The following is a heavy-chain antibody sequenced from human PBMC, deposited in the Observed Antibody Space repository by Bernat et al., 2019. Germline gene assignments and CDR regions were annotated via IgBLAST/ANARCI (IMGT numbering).Heavy chain of an antibody. CDR2: IYYSGST. J-gene: IGHJ5*02. CDR1: GGSISSGDYY. V-gene: IGHV4-30-4*01. Sequence: QVQLQESGPGLVRPSQTLSLTCTVSGGSISSGDYYWSWIRQPPGKGLEWIGYIYYSGSTYYNPSLKSRVTISVDTSKNQFSLKLSSVTAADTAVYYCARERFEPALTNWFDPWGQGTLVTVSS. CDR3: ARERFEPALTNWFDP. D-gene: IGHD2-2*01.